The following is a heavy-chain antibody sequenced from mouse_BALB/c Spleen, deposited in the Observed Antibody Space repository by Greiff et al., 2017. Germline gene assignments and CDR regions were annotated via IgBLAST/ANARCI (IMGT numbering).Heavy chain of an antibody. J-gene: IGHJ4*01. CDR2: ISSGGST. CDR3: ARRDYRYDGNAMDY. CDR1: GFTFSSYA. D-gene: IGHD2-14*01. V-gene: IGHV5-6-5*01. Sequence: VMLVESGGGLVKPGGSLKLSCAASGFTFSSYAMSWVRQTPEKRLEWVASISSGGSTYYPDSVKGRFTISRDNARNILYLQMSSLRSEDTAMYYCARRDYRYDGNAMDYWGQGTSVTVSS.